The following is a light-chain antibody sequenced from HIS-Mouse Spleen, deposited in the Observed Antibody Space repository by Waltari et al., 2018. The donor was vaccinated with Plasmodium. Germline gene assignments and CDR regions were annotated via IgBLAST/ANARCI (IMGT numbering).Light chain of an antibody. CDR2: QDS. CDR3: QAWDSSIVV. Sequence: SYELTQPPSVSVSPGQTASITCSGDNLGDKYACWYQQKPGQSPVLVIYQDSKRPSGNPERFSGSNSGNTATLTISGTQAMDEADYYCQAWDSSIVVFGGGTKLTVL. J-gene: IGLJ2*01. V-gene: IGLV3-1*01. CDR1: NLGDKY.